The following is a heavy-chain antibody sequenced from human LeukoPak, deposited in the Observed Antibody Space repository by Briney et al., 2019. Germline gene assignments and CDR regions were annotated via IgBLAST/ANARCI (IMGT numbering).Heavy chain of an antibody. CDR3: AKAAVYSNRWTPFDD. D-gene: IGHD2/OR15-2a*01. CDR2: LAGDGVNI. Sequence: GRSLRLSCAASGFTFSIYGMHWVRQAPGKGLEWVALLAGDGVNIFYADSVKGRFTISRDNSKNTLYLQMNSLRPEDTAVYYCAKAAVYSNRWTPFDDWGQGTLVTVSS. V-gene: IGHV3-30*18. CDR1: GFTFSIYG. J-gene: IGHJ4*02.